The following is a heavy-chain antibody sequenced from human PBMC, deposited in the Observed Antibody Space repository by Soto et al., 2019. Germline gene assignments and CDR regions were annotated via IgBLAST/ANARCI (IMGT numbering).Heavy chain of an antibody. D-gene: IGHD3-10*01. CDR1: GFTFSSYS. CDR3: ARDLTMVRGVIIRKYYFDY. J-gene: IGHJ4*02. V-gene: IGHV3-21*01. Sequence: GGSLRLSCAASGFTFSSYSMNWVRQAPGKGLEWVSSISSSSYIYYADSVKGRFTISRDNAKHSLYLQMNSLRAEDTAVYYCARDLTMVRGVIIRKYYFDYWGQGTLVTVS. CDR2: ISSSSYI.